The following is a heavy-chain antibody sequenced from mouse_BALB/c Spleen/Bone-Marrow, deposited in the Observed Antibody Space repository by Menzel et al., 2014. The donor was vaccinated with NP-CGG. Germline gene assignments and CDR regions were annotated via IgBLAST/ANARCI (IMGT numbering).Heavy chain of an antibody. J-gene: IGHJ2*01. CDR1: GYTFPSYW. CDR2: INPSTGYT. V-gene: IGHV1-7*01. CDR3: VRGDYGKY. D-gene: IGHD2-1*01. Sequence: QVQLKDSGAELAKPGASVKMSCKASGYTFPSYWMHWVKQRPGQGLEWIGYINPSTGYTDYNQKFKDKATLTADKSSSTAYMEMSSLTSEDSAFYYCVRGDYGKYWSQGTTLTVSS.